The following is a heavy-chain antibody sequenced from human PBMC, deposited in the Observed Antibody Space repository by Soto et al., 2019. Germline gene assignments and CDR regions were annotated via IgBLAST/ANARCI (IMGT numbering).Heavy chain of an antibody. V-gene: IGHV4-31*03. CDR3: ARTKGYGSSWFDY. D-gene: IGHD6-13*01. Sequence: PSETLSLTCTVSGGSISSGGYYWSWIRQHPGKGLEWIGYMYYSGSTYYNPSLKSRLTISADTSKNPLSLRLNAVTAADTAVYYCARTKGYGSSWFDYWGQGTLVTVSS. CDR1: GGSISSGGYY. J-gene: IGHJ4*02. CDR2: MYYSGST.